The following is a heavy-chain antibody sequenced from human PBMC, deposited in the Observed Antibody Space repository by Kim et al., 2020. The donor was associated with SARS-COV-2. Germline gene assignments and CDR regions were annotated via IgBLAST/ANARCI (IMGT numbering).Heavy chain of an antibody. J-gene: IGHJ5*02. CDR3: ARPLRPSGHWFDP. Sequence: GGSLRLSCAASGFTFSSYAMHWVRQAPGKGLEWVAVISYDGSNKYYADSVKGRFTISRDNSKNTLYLQMNSLRAEDTAVYYCARPLRPSGHWFDPWGQGTLVTVSS. CDR2: ISYDGSNK. D-gene: IGHD6-6*01. V-gene: IGHV3-30-3*01. CDR1: GFTFSSYA.